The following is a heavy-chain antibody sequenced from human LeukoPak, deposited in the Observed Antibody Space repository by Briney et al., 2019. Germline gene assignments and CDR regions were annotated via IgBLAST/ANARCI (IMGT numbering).Heavy chain of an antibody. CDR1: GITFSNYE. CDR3: AGDGMYSSGWSGPSDY. D-gene: IGHD6-19*01. Sequence: QPGGSLRLSCAASGITFSNYEMNWVRQAPGKGLEWVANIKQDGSEKYYVDSVKGRFTISRDNAKNSLYLQMNSLRAGDTAVYYCAGDGMYSSGWSGPSDYWGQGTLVTVSS. V-gene: IGHV3-7*01. J-gene: IGHJ4*02. CDR2: IKQDGSEK.